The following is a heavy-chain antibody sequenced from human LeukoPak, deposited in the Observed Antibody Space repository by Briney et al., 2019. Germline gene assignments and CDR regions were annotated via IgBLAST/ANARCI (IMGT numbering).Heavy chain of an antibody. CDR1: GGSISSSSYY. J-gene: IGHJ4*02. V-gene: IGHV4-39*07. CDR2: IYYSGST. CDR3: ARAQTYGDSRLLLDY. D-gene: IGHD4-17*01. Sequence: SETLSLTCTVSGGSISSSSYYWGWIRQPPGKGLEWIGSIYYSGSTYYNPSLKSRVTISVDTSKNQFSLKLSSVTAADTAVYYCARAQTYGDSRLLLDYWGQGTLVTVSS.